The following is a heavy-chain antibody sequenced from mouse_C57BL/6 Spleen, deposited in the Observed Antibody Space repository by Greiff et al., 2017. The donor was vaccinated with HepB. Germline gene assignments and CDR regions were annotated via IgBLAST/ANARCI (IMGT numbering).Heavy chain of an antibody. V-gene: IGHV5-17*01. CDR3: ARGSYYDYLYYAMDY. Sequence: EVQLVESGGGLVKPGGSLKLSCAASGFTFSDYGMHWVRQAPEKGLEWVAYISSGRSTIYYADTVKGRFTISRDNAKNTLFLQMTSLRSEDTAMYYCARGSYYDYLYYAMDYWGQGTSVTVSS. J-gene: IGHJ4*01. CDR2: ISSGRSTI. CDR1: GFTFSDYG. D-gene: IGHD2-4*01.